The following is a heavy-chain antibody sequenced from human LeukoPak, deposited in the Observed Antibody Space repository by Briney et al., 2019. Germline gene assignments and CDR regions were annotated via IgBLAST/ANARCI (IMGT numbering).Heavy chain of an antibody. CDR1: GYTFTSYD. D-gene: IGHD6-13*01. V-gene: IGHV1-8*01. CDR3: ARSSIAAAVTKEYYFDY. CDR2: MNPNSGNT. J-gene: IGHJ4*02. Sequence: ASVKVSCKASGYTFTSYDINWVRQATGQGLEWMGWMNPNSGNTGYAQKFQGRVTMTRNTSISTAYMELSSLRSEDTAVYYCARSSIAAAVTKEYYFDYWGQGTLVTVSS.